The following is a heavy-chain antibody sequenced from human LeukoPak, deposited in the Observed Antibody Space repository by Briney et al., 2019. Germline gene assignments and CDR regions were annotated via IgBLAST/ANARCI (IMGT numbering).Heavy chain of an antibody. Sequence: GGSLRLSCAASGFTVSSNYMSWVRRAPGKGLEWVSIIYSDDNTYYADSVKGRFTISRDNSKNTLYLQLNSLRVEDTAVYYCARQIYCTNGVCYRKYYFDYWGQGTLVTVSS. V-gene: IGHV3-66*04. CDR3: ARQIYCTNGVCYRKYYFDY. CDR2: IYSDDNT. CDR1: GFTVSSNY. J-gene: IGHJ4*02. D-gene: IGHD2-8*01.